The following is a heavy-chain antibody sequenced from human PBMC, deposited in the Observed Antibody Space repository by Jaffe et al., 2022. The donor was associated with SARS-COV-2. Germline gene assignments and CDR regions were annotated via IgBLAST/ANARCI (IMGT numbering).Heavy chain of an antibody. CDR3: VRMKVVLITGVNWFDP. CDR2: IKHGGGT. V-gene: IGHV4-34*01. D-gene: IGHD3-22*01. Sequence: QVQLQQWGAGLLKPSETLSLTCAVYGGSFSGHYWSWIRQPPGKGLEWIGEIKHGGGTNYNPSLKSRVTISLDTPKNQFSLNLSSVTAADTAVYYCVRMKVVLITGVNWFDPWGQGTLVTVSS. CDR1: GGSFSGHY. J-gene: IGHJ5*02.